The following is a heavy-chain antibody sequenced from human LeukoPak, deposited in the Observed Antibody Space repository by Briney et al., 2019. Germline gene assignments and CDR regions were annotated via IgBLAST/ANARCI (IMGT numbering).Heavy chain of an antibody. J-gene: IGHJ4*02. CDR1: GYTFTSYD. V-gene: IGHV1-8*01. Sequence: ASVKVSCKASGYTFTSYDTNWVRQATGQALEWMGWMNPNSGNTGYAQKFQGGVTMTRNTSISTAYMELSSLRSEDTAVYYCARGGGDSSGYYLSDYWGQGTLVTVSS. CDR3: ARGGGDSSGYYLSDY. D-gene: IGHD3-22*01. CDR2: MNPNSGNT.